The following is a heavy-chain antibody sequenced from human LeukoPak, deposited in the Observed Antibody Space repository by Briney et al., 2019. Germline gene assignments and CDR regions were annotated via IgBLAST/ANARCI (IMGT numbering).Heavy chain of an antibody. CDR1: GFTASSNY. J-gene: IGHJ3*02. V-gene: IGHV3-53*01. CDR3: AREQKSIDAFDI. D-gene: IGHD6-6*01. CDR2: IYSGGST. Sequence: PGGSLRLSCAASGFTASSNYMSWVRQAPGKGLEWVSVIYSGGSTYNADSVKGRFTISRDNSKNMLYLQMNSLRAEDTAVYYCAREQKSIDAFDIWGQGTMVTVSS.